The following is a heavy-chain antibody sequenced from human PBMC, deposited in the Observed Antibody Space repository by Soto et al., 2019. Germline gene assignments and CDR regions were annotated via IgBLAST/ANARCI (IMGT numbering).Heavy chain of an antibody. V-gene: IGHV1-69*01. Sequence: QVQLVQSGAEVKKPGSSVKVSCKASGGTFSSYAISWVRQAPGQGLEWMGGIIPIFGTANYAQKFQGRVTITADEFTSTAYMELSSLRSEDTAVYYCAREILWRSPRYYYGMDVWGQGTTVTVSS. CDR2: IIPIFGTA. CDR1: GGTFSSYA. J-gene: IGHJ6*02. D-gene: IGHD2-21*01. CDR3: AREILWRSPRYYYGMDV.